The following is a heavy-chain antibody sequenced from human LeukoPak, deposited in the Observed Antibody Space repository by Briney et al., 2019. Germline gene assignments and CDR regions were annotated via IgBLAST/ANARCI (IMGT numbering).Heavy chain of an antibody. D-gene: IGHD2-15*01. V-gene: IGHV1-69*13. CDR1: GGTFSSYA. CDR3: ARGSCSGGSCYSIMDV. Sequence: SVKVSCKASGGTFSSYAISWVRQAPGQGREWMGGIIPIFGTANYAQKFQGRVTITADESTSTAYMELSSLRSEDTAVYYCARGSCSGGSCYSIMDVWGKGTTVTVSS. CDR2: IIPIFGTA. J-gene: IGHJ6*04.